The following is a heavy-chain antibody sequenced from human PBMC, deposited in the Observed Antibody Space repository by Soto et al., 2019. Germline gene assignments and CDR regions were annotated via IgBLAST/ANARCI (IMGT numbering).Heavy chain of an antibody. V-gene: IGHV4-4*07. Sequence: QVRLRESGPGLVKPWETLSLTCTVSGGSISSYYWSWIRQPAGKGLEWIGRIYSSGGTNYNPSLKSRVTMSVDTSKKQFILKLNSVTAADTAMYYCARGAAAGVDYGMDVWGQGTTVTVSS. CDR1: GGSISSYY. J-gene: IGHJ6*02. D-gene: IGHD6-13*01. CDR3: ARGAAAGVDYGMDV. CDR2: IYSSGGT.